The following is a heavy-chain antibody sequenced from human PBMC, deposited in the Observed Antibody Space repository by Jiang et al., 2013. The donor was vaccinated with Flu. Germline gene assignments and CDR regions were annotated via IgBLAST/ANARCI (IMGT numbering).Heavy chain of an antibody. J-gene: IGHJ4*02. Sequence: ETLSLTCTVSGGSISSYYWTWIRQPPGKGLEWIGSFYYSGGPNYNPSLKSRVTISLDTSKNQFSLRLSSVTAAETAVYFCAGYTVATIFDYWGQGTLVTVSS. CDR2: FYYSGGP. D-gene: IGHD5-12*01. CDR3: AGYTVATIFDY. V-gene: IGHV4-59*08. CDR1: GGSISSYY.